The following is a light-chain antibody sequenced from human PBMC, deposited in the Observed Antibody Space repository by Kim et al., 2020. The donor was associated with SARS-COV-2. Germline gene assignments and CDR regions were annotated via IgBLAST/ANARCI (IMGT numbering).Light chain of an antibody. CDR1: SSNIGAGYA. CDR2: GNS. CDR3: QSYDSSLSGWM. J-gene: IGLJ3*02. Sequence: QRVTISCTGSSSNIGAGYAVHWYQQLPGTAPNLLIYGNSNRPSGVPDRFSGSKSGTSASLAITGLQAEDEADYYCQSYDSSLSGWMFGGGTQLTVL. V-gene: IGLV1-40*01.